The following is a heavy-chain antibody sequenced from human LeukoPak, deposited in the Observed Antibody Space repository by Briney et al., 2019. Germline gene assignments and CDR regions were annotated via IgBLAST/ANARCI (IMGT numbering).Heavy chain of an antibody. CDR1: GFTFSDFG. Sequence: GGYLRLSCAASGFTFSDFGIHWVRQAPGKGLEWVAVISYDGSNKYYSDSVKGRFTISRDNSKNTLDLQMNSLRLEDTAVYYCAKDSYGMDVWGQGTTVTVSS. V-gene: IGHV3-30*18. CDR3: AKDSYGMDV. CDR2: ISYDGSNK. J-gene: IGHJ6*02.